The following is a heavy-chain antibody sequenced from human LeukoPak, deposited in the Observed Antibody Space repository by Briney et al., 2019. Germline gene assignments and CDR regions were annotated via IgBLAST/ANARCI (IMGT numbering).Heavy chain of an antibody. Sequence: PSETLSLTCTVSGGSISTSSYYWGRNRPPPGKGLEWIGSDYYSGSTYYNPSLKSRVTISVDTSKNQFSLRLSSVTAAVTAVYYCARELKGQLRSYYYYHVDVWGKGTTVTVSS. V-gene: IGHV4-39*07. J-gene: IGHJ6*03. CDR1: GGSISTSSYY. D-gene: IGHD2-2*01. CDR2: DYYSGST. CDR3: ARELKGQLRSYYYYHVDV.